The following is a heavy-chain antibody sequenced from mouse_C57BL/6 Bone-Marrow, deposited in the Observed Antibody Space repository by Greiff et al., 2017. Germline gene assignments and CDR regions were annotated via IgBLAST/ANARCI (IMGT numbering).Heavy chain of an antibody. CDR2: IYPGNSDT. V-gene: IGHV1-5*01. D-gene: IGHD1-1*01. CDR3: TRCALYYYGSGAWFAY. CDR1: GYTFTSYW. J-gene: IGHJ3*01. Sequence: EVQLQQSGTVLARPGASVKMSCKTSGYTFTSYWMHWVKQRPGQGLEWIGAIYPGNSDTSYNQKFKGKAKLTAVTSARAAYMELSSLTNEDSAVYYCTRCALYYYGSGAWFAYWGQGTLVTVSA.